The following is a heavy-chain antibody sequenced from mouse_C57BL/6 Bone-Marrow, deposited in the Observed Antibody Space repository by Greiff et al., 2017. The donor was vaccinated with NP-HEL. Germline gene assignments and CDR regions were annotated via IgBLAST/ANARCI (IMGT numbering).Heavy chain of an antibody. CDR1: GYTFTSYW. D-gene: IGHD1-1*01. V-gene: IGHV1-50*01. CDR3: ARGDYYGSSPRY. CDR2: IDPSDSFP. J-gene: IGHJ2*01. Sequence: VQLQQPGAELVKPGASVKLSCKASGYTFTSYWMQWVKQRPGQGLEWIGEIDPSDSFPNYNQKFKGKATLTVDTSSSTAYMQLSSLTSEDSAVYYCARGDYYGSSPRYWGQGTTLTVSS.